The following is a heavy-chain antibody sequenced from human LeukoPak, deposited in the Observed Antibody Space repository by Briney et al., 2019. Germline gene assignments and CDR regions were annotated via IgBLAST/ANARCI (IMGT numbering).Heavy chain of an antibody. CDR1: GGSFSSYG. J-gene: IGHJ4*02. D-gene: IGHD3-22*01. CDR3: VRDYDSSGPQKPDLDF. Sequence: VASVKVSCKASGGSFSSYGVSWVRRAPGQGLEWMGRIIPIFDATDYAQRFQDRVTITADKTTATAYLELTSLTSDDTAIYYWVRDYDSSGPQKPDLDFCGQGTRVTVSS. CDR2: IIPIFDAT. V-gene: IGHV1-69*06.